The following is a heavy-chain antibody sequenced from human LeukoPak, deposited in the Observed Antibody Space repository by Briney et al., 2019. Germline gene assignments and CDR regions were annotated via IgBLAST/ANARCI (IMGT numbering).Heavy chain of an antibody. CDR2: INPNSGGT. J-gene: IGHJ6*03. D-gene: IGHD2-2*01. Sequence: ASVKVSCKASGYTFTSYDINWVRQAPGQGLEWMGWINPNSGGTNYAQKFQGRVTMTRDTSISTAYMELSRLRSDDTAVYYCARDREQVVPADYYYMDVWGKGTTVTVSS. CDR1: GYTFTSYD. CDR3: ARDREQVVPADYYYMDV. V-gene: IGHV1-2*02.